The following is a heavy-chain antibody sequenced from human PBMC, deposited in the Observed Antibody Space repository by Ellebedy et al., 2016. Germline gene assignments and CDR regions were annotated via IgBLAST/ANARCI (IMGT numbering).Heavy chain of an antibody. J-gene: IGHJ4*02. CDR2: IYYTGRT. CDR1: GVTIFGSNY. Sequence: SETLSLTXTVSGVTIFGSNYWSWVRQPPGKGLEWLGEIYYTGRTNTNPSLKSRVSISVDMSKNQFSLILSSVTAADTAMYFCASRFYDSTVQSPTLNFWGQGIPVTVSS. CDR3: ASRFYDSTVQSPTLNF. V-gene: IGHV4-4*02. D-gene: IGHD3-16*01.